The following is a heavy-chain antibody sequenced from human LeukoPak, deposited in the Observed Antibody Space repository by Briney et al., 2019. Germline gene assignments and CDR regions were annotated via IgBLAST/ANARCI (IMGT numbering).Heavy chain of an antibody. V-gene: IGHV4-34*01. CDR3: ARGRNHDSSGYYRAYYFDY. D-gene: IGHD3-22*01. CDR1: GGSFSGYY. J-gene: IGHJ4*02. Sequence: SETLSLTCAVYGGSFSGYYWSWIRQPPEKGLEWIGEINHSGSTNYNPSLKSRVTISVDTSKNQFSLKLSSVTAADTAVYYCARGRNHDSSGYYRAYYFDYWGQGTLVTVSS. CDR2: INHSGST.